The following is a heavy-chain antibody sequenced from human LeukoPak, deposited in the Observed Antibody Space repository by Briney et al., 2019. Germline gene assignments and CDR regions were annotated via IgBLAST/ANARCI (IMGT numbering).Heavy chain of an antibody. J-gene: IGHJ4*02. Sequence: SVKVSCKASGYTFTNYDISWVRQAPGQGLEWMGGIIPIFGTANYAQKFQGRVTITTDESTSTAYMELRSLRSDDTAVYYCASSGLEDPGGYWGQGTLVTVSS. CDR3: ASSGLEDPGGY. V-gene: IGHV1-69*05. CDR2: IIPIFGTA. CDR1: GYTFTNYD. D-gene: IGHD2-15*01.